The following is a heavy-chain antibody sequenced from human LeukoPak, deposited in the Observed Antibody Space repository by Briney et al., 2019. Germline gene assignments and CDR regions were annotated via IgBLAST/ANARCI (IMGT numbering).Heavy chain of an antibody. CDR1: GFTFSSYS. J-gene: IGHJ4*02. Sequence: PGGSLRLSCAASGFTFSSYSMHWVRQAPGKWLEWVSYISSSSSTIYYADSVKGRFTISRENAKNSLYLQMNSLRDEDTAVYYCASYYSSTHDYWGQGTLVTVSS. D-gene: IGHD6-13*01. V-gene: IGHV3-48*02. CDR2: ISSSSSTI. CDR3: ASYYSSTHDY.